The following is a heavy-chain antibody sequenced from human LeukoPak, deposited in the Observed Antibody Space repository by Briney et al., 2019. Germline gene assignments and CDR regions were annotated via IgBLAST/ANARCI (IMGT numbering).Heavy chain of an antibody. CDR3: ARDRVSSSSGPADYYYGVDV. Sequence: PGRSLRLSCAASGFIFSSYGMHWVHQAPGKGLEWVAIIWFDGNNKYYGDSVKGRFTISRDNSKNTLDLQMDSLRVEDTAVYYCARDRVSSSSGPADYYYGVDVWGQGTTVTVSS. CDR1: GFIFSSYG. D-gene: IGHD6-6*01. J-gene: IGHJ6*02. V-gene: IGHV3-33*01. CDR2: IWFDGNNK.